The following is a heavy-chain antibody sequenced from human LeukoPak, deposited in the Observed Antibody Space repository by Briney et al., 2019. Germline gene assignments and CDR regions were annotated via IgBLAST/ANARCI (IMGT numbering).Heavy chain of an antibody. CDR2: IYDSGNT. CDR1: GGSISSYY. D-gene: IGHD2-2*01. Sequence: PSETLSLTCTVSGGSISSYYWTWIRQPPGKGLEWIGYIYDSGNTNYNPSLKSRVSISVVTSKSQISLKLTSVTAADTAVYYCARHRYSTSWGGGFDYWGQGTLVTVSS. CDR3: ARHRYSTSWGGGFDY. V-gene: IGHV4-59*08. J-gene: IGHJ4*02.